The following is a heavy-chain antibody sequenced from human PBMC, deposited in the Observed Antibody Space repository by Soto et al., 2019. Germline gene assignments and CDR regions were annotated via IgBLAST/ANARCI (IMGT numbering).Heavy chain of an antibody. CDR3: ANGEVRGIIPSYFDY. Sequence: GGSLRLSCAGSGFTFRWFGMNWVRQAPGKGLEWVARISNDGSNEYYVDSVKGRFTISRDNSKNTLYLQMDSLRAEDTAVYYCANGEVRGIIPSYFDYWGLGTLVTVSS. D-gene: IGHD3-10*01. CDR2: ISNDGSNE. V-gene: IGHV3-30*18. CDR1: GFTFRWFG. J-gene: IGHJ4*02.